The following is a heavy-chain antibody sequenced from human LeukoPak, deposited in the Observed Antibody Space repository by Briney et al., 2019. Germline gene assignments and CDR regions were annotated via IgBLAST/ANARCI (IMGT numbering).Heavy chain of an antibody. CDR1: GGSFSGYY. V-gene: IGHV4-34*01. J-gene: IGHJ4*02. CDR2: VNHSGST. CDR3: ARGRVYYYDSSGYYYARYFDH. D-gene: IGHD3-22*01. Sequence: PSETLSLICAVYGGSFSGYYWSWIRQPPGKGLEWIGEVNHSGSTNYNPSLKSRVTISVDTSKNQFSLKLSSVTAADTAVYYCARGRVYYYDSSGYYYARYFDHWGQGTLVTVSS.